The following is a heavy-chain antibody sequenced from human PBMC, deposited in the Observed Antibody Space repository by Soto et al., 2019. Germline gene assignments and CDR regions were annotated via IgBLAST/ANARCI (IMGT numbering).Heavy chain of an antibody. D-gene: IGHD5-18*01. Sequence: QVQLVESGGGVVQPGRSLRLSCAASGFTFSSYGMHWVRQAPGKGLEWVAVIWYDGSNKYYADSVKGRFTISRDNSKNTLYLQMNSLRAEDTAVYYCARANVDTAMAPLYWYLDLWGRGTLVTVSS. V-gene: IGHV3-33*01. CDR2: IWYDGSNK. J-gene: IGHJ2*01. CDR3: ARANVDTAMAPLYWYLDL. CDR1: GFTFSSYG.